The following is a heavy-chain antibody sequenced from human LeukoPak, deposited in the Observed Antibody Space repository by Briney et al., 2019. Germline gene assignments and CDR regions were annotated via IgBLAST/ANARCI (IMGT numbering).Heavy chain of an antibody. Sequence: SETLSLTCSVSDASITMDYWSWIRQPAGRGLGWIGYVDHTGSTNFNPSINGRVSISRDTTTNLFSLRLRSVTAADTAVYFCARGRVSSSTWYSTYYYYFYMDVWGKGTTVTVSS. D-gene: IGHD1-1*01. CDR1: DASITMDY. CDR2: VDHTGST. CDR3: ARGRVSSSTWYSTYYYYFYMDV. V-gene: IGHV4-59*01. J-gene: IGHJ6*03.